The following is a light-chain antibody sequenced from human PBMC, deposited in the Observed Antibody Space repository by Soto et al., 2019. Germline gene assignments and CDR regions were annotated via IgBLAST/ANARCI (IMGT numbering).Light chain of an antibody. CDR3: QQGYTTLWT. J-gene: IGKJ1*01. CDR2: AAS. Sequence: IQVTQSPSSLSASVGDRVTITCRTSQTISTRLNWYQQKPGKAPKVLISAASRLQSGVSSRFSGSGSGTSVDLTISNLQPEDFATYYCQQGYTTLWTFGQGTKVDIK. CDR1: QTISTR. V-gene: IGKV1-39*01.